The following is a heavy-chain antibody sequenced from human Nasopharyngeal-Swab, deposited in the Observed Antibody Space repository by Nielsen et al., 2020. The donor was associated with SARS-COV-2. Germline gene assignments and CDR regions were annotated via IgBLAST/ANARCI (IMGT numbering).Heavy chain of an antibody. CDR1: GFTFSSYS. J-gene: IGHJ6*02. CDR2: ISSSSSYI. Sequence: GGSLRLSCAASGFTFSSYSMNWVRQAPGKGLEWVSSISSSSSYIYYADSVKGRFTISRDNAKNSLYLQMNSLRAEDTAVYYCARVWGITIFGVVIMDYYYYGMDVWGQGTTVTVSS. D-gene: IGHD3-3*01. CDR3: ARVWGITIFGVVIMDYYYYGMDV. V-gene: IGHV3-21*01.